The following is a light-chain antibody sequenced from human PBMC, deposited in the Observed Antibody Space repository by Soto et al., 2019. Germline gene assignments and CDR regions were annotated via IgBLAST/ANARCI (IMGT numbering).Light chain of an antibody. CDR3: LQDYNEPRT. V-gene: IGKV1-6*01. CDR2: GTS. Sequence: AIQMTQSPSSLSASVGDRITITCRASQDIRTELGWYQQKPGTAPTLLIYGTSTLQIGVPSRFSGSGSGTGVTLTISSLQPEDFASYYCLQDYNEPRTVGQGTKVETK. CDR1: QDIRTE. J-gene: IGKJ1*01.